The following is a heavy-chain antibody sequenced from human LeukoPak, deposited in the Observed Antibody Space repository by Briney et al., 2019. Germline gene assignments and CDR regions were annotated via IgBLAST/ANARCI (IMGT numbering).Heavy chain of an antibody. J-gene: IGHJ4*02. CDR3: AKVYVGSWYAYDH. CDR1: GFTFDDYA. CDR2: ISGDGGTT. Sequence: GGTLRLSCTASGFTFDDYAMHWVRPAPAKGLEWVSLISGDGGTTDYADSVKGRFTISRDNRRNSLYLHMNSLRTEDTALYFCAKVYVGSWYAYDHWGQGTLVTVSS. D-gene: IGHD6-13*01. V-gene: IGHV3-43*02.